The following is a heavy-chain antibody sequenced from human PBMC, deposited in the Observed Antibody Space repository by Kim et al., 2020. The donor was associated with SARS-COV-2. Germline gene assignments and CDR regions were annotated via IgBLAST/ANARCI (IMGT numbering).Heavy chain of an antibody. J-gene: IGHJ5*02. Sequence: GGSLRLSCAASGFTFSSYAMHWVRQAPGKGLEWVAVISYDGSNKYYADSVKGRFTISSDNSKNTLYLQMNSLRAEDTAVYYCARVSSSWYSGFDPWGQGTLVTVSS. CDR1: GFTFSSYA. CDR3: ARVSSSWYSGFDP. D-gene: IGHD6-13*01. CDR2: ISYDGSNK. V-gene: IGHV3-30*04.